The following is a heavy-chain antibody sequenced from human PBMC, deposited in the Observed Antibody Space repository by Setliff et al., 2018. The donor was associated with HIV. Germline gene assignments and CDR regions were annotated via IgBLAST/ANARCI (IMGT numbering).Heavy chain of an antibody. V-gene: IGHV4-61*01. J-gene: IGHJ4*02. CDR2: IYYSGTT. D-gene: IGHD6-13*01. Sequence: SETLSLTCTVSGDSVSSGSYYWSWIRQPPGKGLEWIGYIYYSGTTNYNPSLKSRVTISVDTSKNQFSLRLNSVTAADTAIYYCARTYSSNWYIDYWGQGTLVTVSS. CDR1: GDSVSSGSYY. CDR3: ARTYSSNWYIDY.